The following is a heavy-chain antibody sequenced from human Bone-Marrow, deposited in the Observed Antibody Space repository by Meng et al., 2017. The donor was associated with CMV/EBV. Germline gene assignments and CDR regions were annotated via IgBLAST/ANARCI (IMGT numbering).Heavy chain of an antibody. CDR1: GYTFTGYY. CDR3: ARQRVGGYYYYGMDV. Sequence: ASVKVSCKASGYTFTGYYMHWVRQAPGQGLEWMGWINPNSGGTNYAQKFQGRVTMTRDTSISTAYMELSRLRSDDTAVYYCARQRVGGYYYYGMDVWGRGTLVTVSS. CDR2: INPNSGGT. D-gene: IGHD3-16*01. J-gene: IGHJ6*02. V-gene: IGHV1-2*02.